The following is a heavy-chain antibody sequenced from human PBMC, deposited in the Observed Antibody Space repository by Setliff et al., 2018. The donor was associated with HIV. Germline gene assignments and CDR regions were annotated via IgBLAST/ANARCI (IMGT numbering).Heavy chain of an antibody. V-gene: IGHV3-21*01. CDR2: ITSGGYI. Sequence: GGSLRLSCAVSGFTFSSYSVNWVRQAPGKGLEWVSSITSGGYIHYADSVKGRFTISKDDAKNSLYLQMYSLRAEDTAIYYCARDRASSAYYSHFDYWGQGSLVTVSS. CDR3: ARDRASSAYYSHFDY. CDR1: GFTFSSYS. D-gene: IGHD3-22*01. J-gene: IGHJ4*02.